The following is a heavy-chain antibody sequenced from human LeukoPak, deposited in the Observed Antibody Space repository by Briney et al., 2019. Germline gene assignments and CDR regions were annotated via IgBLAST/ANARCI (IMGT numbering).Heavy chain of an antibody. D-gene: IGHD7-27*01. CDR1: GFTFSSSV. CDR2: IWNDGSNK. V-gene: IGHV3-33*01. J-gene: IGHJ3*02. CDR3: ASATGDDDAFDI. Sequence: PGRSLRLSCAASGFTFSSSVMHWVRQAPGKGLEWVAVIWNDGSNKYHGDSVKGRFTISRDNSKNTLYLQMNSLRVEDTAVHYCASATGDDDAFDIWGQGTMVTVSS.